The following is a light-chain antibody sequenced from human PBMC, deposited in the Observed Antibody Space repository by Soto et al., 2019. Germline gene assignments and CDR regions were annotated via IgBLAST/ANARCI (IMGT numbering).Light chain of an antibody. CDR2: DAS. J-gene: IGKJ4*01. Sequence: EIVLTQSPATLSLSPGERATLSCRASQSVSSYLAWYQQKPGQAPRLLIYDASNRATGIPARFSGSGSATDFTLTISSLEPEGFAVYYCQQRSNWPPSLTFGGGTKVEIK. V-gene: IGKV3-11*01. CDR3: QQRSNWPPSLT. CDR1: QSVSSY.